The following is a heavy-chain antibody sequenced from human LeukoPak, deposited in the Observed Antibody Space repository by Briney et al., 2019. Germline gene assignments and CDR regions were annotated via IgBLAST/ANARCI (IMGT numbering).Heavy chain of an antibody. CDR1: GFTLSNAW. CDR3: TTAEYGIAMVRGV. V-gene: IGHV3-15*01. J-gene: IGHJ4*02. Sequence: GGSLRLSCAASGFTLSNAWMSWVRQAPGKGLEWVGRIKSKTDGGTPDYAAPVKGRFTITRDDSKNTLYLQMNSLKTEDTAVYYCTTAEYGIAMVRGVWGQGTLVTVSS. CDR2: IKSKTDGGTP. D-gene: IGHD3-10*01.